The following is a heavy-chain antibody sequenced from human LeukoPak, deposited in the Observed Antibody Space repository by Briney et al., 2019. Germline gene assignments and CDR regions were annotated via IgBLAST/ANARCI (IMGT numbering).Heavy chain of an antibody. CDR3: ARARGAIETNWFDP. J-gene: IGHJ5*02. D-gene: IGHD3-10*01. V-gene: IGHV3-74*01. Sequence: GGSLRLSCAASGFTLSSYWMHWVRQAPGKGLVWVSRINSDGSSTSYADSVKGRFTISRDNAKNTLYLQLNSLRAEDTALYYCARARGAIETNWFDPWGQGTLVTVSS. CDR2: INSDGSST. CDR1: GFTLSSYW.